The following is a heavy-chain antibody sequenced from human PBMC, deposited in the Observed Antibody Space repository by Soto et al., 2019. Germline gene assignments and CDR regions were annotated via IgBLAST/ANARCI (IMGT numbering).Heavy chain of an antibody. V-gene: IGHV4-39*01. Sequence: PXETLSLPCTVSGGSISSRRYYWGWIRQPPGKVLEWIGSIYYSGSTYYNPSLKSRVTISVDTSKNQFSLKLSSVTAADTAVYYCAGQLYYYDSSGYPHYFDYWGQGTLVTVSS. CDR2: IYYSGST. J-gene: IGHJ4*02. CDR3: AGQLYYYDSSGYPHYFDY. D-gene: IGHD3-22*01. CDR1: GGSISSRRYY.